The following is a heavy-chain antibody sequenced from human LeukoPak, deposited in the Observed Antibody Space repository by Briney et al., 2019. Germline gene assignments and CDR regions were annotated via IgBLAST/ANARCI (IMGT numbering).Heavy chain of an antibody. CDR1: GYTFADYY. V-gene: IGHV1-2*02. Sequence: ASVKVSCKASGYTFADYYVRWVRQALGQGLEWMGWINPKTNGTNFALKFLGRVTMTRDTSISTAYMELTSLRSDDTALYYCARSKRRGDLLDYWGQGILVTVSS. D-gene: IGHD2-21*02. J-gene: IGHJ4*02. CDR3: ARSKRRGDLLDY. CDR2: INPKTNGT.